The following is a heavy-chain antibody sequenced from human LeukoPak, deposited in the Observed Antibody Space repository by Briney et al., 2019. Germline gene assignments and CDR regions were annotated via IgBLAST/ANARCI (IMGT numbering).Heavy chain of an antibody. Sequence: TGGSLRLSCAASGFTVSSNYMTWVRQAPGKGLMWVSIIYSGGSTYYADSVKGRFTISRDNSKNTLYLQMNSPRAEDTAVYYCARDITPPYYFDYWGQGTLVTVSS. V-gene: IGHV3-66*01. CDR1: GFTVSSNY. CDR3: ARDITPPYYFDY. D-gene: IGHD3-3*01. J-gene: IGHJ4*02. CDR2: IYSGGST.